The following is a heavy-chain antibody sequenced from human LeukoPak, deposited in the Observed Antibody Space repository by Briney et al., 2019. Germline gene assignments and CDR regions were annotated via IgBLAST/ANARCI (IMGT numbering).Heavy chain of an antibody. Sequence: GGSLRLSCAASGFTFSSYAMSWVRQAPGKGLEWVANIKQDGSEKYYVDSVKGRFTISRDNAKNSLYLQMNSLRAEDTAVYYCARAVRAYYYYMDVWGKGTTVTVSS. J-gene: IGHJ6*03. CDR1: GFTFSSYA. D-gene: IGHD6-6*01. CDR2: IKQDGSEK. V-gene: IGHV3-7*01. CDR3: ARAVRAYYYYMDV.